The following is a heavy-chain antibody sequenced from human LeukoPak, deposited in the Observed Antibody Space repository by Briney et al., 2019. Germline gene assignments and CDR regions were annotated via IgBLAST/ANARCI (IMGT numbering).Heavy chain of an antibody. Sequence: GAAVKVSCKASRYTFSSYAMNWVRQAPGQGLEWMGWINTNTGNPTYAQGFTGRFVFSLDTSVSTAYLQISSLKAEDTAVYYCARGRWQLMSWFDPWGQGTLVTVSS. CDR1: RYTFSSYA. V-gene: IGHV7-4-1*02. D-gene: IGHD2-15*01. CDR3: ARGRWQLMSWFDP. CDR2: INTNTGNP. J-gene: IGHJ5*02.